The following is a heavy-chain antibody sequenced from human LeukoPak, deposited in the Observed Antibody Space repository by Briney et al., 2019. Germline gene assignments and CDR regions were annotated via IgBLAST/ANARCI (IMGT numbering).Heavy chain of an antibody. V-gene: IGHV4-39*01. CDR2: IYYSGST. CDR3: ARGLAARRRGYFDY. J-gene: IGHJ4*02. Sequence: SETLSLTCTVSGGSISSSSYYWGWIRQPPGKGLVWIGSIYYSGSTYYNPSLKSRVTISVDTSKNQFSLRLSSVTAADTAVYYCARGLAARRRGYFDYWGQGTLVTVSS. D-gene: IGHD6-6*01. CDR1: GGSISSSSYY.